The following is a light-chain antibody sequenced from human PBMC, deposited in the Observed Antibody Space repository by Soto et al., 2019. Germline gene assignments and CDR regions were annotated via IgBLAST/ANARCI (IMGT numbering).Light chain of an antibody. CDR2: KAS. CDR1: QSISSW. Sequence: DIQVTPSPSTLSASVRDRVTITCRASQSISSWLAWYQQKPGKAPKLLIYKASSLESGVPSRFSGSGSGTEFTLTISSLQPDDFATYYCQQYNSYSRTFGQGTKAAIK. V-gene: IGKV1-5*03. CDR3: QQYNSYSRT. J-gene: IGKJ1*01.